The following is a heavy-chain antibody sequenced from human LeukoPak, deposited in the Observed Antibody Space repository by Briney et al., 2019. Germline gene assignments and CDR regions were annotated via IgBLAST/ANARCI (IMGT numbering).Heavy chain of an antibody. Sequence: ASVKVSCKASGYTFTSYAMHWVRRAPGQRLEWMGWINAGNGNTKYSQKFQGRVTITRDTSASTAYLELSSLRSDATAVYCCAISQVVPAAMGIDYWGQGTLVTVSS. CDR1: GYTFTSYA. CDR2: INAGNGNT. CDR3: AISQVVPAAMGIDY. J-gene: IGHJ4*02. V-gene: IGHV1-3*01. D-gene: IGHD2-2*01.